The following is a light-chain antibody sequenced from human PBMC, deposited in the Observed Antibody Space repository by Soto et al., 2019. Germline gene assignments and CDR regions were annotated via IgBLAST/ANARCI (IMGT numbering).Light chain of an antibody. CDR2: EVS. Sequence: QSALTQPPSASGSPGQSVTISCTGTSSDIGVYNYVSWYQQHPGKAPKLMIYEVSERPSGVPDRCSGSKSGNTASLTVSGLQTEDEADYYCSSYEGINNLYVLGTGTKVTVL. J-gene: IGLJ1*01. CDR1: SSDIGVYNY. V-gene: IGLV2-8*01. CDR3: SSYEGINNLYV.